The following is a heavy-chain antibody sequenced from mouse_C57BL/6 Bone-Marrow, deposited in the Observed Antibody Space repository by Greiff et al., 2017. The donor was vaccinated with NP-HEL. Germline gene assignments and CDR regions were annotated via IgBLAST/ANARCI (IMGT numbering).Heavy chain of an antibody. CDR2: ISSGSSTI. Sequence: EVQLVESGGGLVKPGGSLKLSCAASGFTFSDYGMHWVRQAPEKGLEWVAYISSGSSTIYYADTVKGRFTISRDNAKNTLFLQMTSLRSEDTAMYYCARQDYGNSYYYAMDDWGQGTSVTVSS. D-gene: IGHD2-1*01. CDR1: GFTFSDYG. CDR3: ARQDYGNSYYYAMDD. J-gene: IGHJ4*01. V-gene: IGHV5-17*01.